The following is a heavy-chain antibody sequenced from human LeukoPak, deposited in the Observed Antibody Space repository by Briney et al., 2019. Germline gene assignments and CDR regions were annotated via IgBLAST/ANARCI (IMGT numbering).Heavy chain of an antibody. V-gene: IGHV1-8*03. CDR1: GYTFSSYD. CDR3: ARAMATMGDAFDI. Sequence: ASLKLSCTASGYTFSSYDINWVRQAPGQGLEWVGWMSHNSGNTGYAQKFQGRVTITRNNSISTAYMELSSLRSEDTAVYYCARAMATMGDAFDIWGQGTMVTVSS. J-gene: IGHJ3*02. CDR2: MSHNSGNT. D-gene: IGHD5-24*01.